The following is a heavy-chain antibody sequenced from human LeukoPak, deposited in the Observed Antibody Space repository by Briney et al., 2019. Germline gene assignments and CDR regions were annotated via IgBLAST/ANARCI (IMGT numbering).Heavy chain of an antibody. D-gene: IGHD2-2*01. CDR1: GFTFSSYG. Sequence: GGSLRLSCAASGFTFSSYGMHWVRQAPGKGLEWAAFIRYDGSNKYYADSVKGRFTISRDNSKNTLYLQMNSLRAEDTAVYYCAKDAMLWPSGYFDYWGQGTLVTVSS. CDR2: IRYDGSNK. CDR3: AKDAMLWPSGYFDY. V-gene: IGHV3-30*02. J-gene: IGHJ4*02.